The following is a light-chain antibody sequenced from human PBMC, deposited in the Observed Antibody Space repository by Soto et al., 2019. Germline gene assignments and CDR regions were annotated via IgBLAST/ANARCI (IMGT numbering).Light chain of an antibody. CDR2: EVR. CDR1: SSDVGAYDF. CDR3: SSYTTSSTRV. V-gene: IGLV2-14*03. J-gene: IGLJ1*01. Sequence: QSVLAQPASVSGSPGQSITISCTGTSSDVGAYDFVSWYQQHPDKAPKLMIYEVRNRPSGVSNRFSGSKSVNMATLTFFGLQAEDEADYYCSSYTTSSTRVFGTGTKVTVL.